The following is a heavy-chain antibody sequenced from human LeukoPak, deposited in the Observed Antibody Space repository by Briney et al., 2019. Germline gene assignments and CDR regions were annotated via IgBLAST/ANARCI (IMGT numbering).Heavy chain of an antibody. J-gene: IGHJ3*02. D-gene: IGHD3-10*01. CDR1: GITFSSYA. Sequence: GRSLRLSCAASGITFSSYAMHWVRQAPGKGLEWVAVISYDGSNKYYADSVKGRFTISRDNSKSTLYLQMNSLRAEDTAVYYCARRFGEGAFDIWGQGTMVTVSS. CDR3: ARRFGEGAFDI. CDR2: ISYDGSNK. V-gene: IGHV3-30*04.